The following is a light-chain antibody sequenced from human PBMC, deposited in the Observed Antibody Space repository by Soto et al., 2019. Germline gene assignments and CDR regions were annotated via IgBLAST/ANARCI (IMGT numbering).Light chain of an antibody. Sequence: DIQMTQSPSTLSASVGDRVAVTCRASQSISNCLAWYQQKPGKAPKLLIYKASSLEGGVPSRFSGSGSGTEFTLTISSLQPDDFATYYCQQYNTYSTFGQGTKVDI. V-gene: IGKV1-5*03. CDR1: QSISNC. J-gene: IGKJ1*01. CDR2: KAS. CDR3: QQYNTYST.